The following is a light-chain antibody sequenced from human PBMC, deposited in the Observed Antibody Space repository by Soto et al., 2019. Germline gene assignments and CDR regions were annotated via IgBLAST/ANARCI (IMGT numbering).Light chain of an antibody. V-gene: IGKV1-5*03. CDR2: KAS. CDR1: QSINSD. CDR3: LQYNSYPFT. J-gene: IGKJ4*01. Sequence: DIQITQSPSTLSASVGDRVTITCRASQSINSDLAWYQQKPGKAPKILMYKASSLESGVPSKFSGYASGAEFTLTISSLQPDDFATYYCLQYNSYPFTFGGGTKVDIK.